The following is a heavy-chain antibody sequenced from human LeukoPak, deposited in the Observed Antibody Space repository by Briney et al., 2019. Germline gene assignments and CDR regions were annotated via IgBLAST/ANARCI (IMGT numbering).Heavy chain of an antibody. CDR2: IKQDGSEK. Sequence: QPGGSLRLSCAASGFTFSSYWMSWVRQAPGKGLEWVANIKQDGSEKYYVDSVKGRFTISRDNAKNSLYLQMNSLRAEDTAVFYCARDGLYPTPYYYYMDVWGKGTTVTVSS. D-gene: IGHD2-2*02. V-gene: IGHV3-7*01. CDR1: GFTFSSYW. J-gene: IGHJ6*03. CDR3: ARDGLYPTPYYYYMDV.